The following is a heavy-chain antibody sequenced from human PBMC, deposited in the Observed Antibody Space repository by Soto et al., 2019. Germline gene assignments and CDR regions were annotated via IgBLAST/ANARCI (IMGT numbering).Heavy chain of an antibody. CDR1: GGSISSDNYF. CDR3: ARASQGDFLDS. V-gene: IGHV4-30-4*01. Sequence: QVQLQESGPGLVKPSQTLSLTCTVSGGSISSDNYFWSWIRQPPGKGLEWIGYIYYSGSTYYNSSLKSRVTISIATSKNQFSLELSSVTAADTAVYYCARASQGDFLDSWGQGTLVTVSS. J-gene: IGHJ4*02. D-gene: IGHD2-21*02. CDR2: IYYSGST.